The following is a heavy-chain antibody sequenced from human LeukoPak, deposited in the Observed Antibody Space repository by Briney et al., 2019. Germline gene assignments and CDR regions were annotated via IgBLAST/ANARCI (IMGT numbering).Heavy chain of an antibody. CDR2: IIPIFGTA. CDR3: ARARDSSSSDY. Sequence: ASVKVSCKASGGTFSSYAISWVRQAPGQGLEWMGGIIPIFGTANYAQKFQGRVTITRNTSISTAYMELSSLRSEDTAVYYCARARDSSSSDYWGQGTLVTVSS. J-gene: IGHJ4*02. CDR1: GGTFSSYA. D-gene: IGHD6-13*01. V-gene: IGHV1-69*05.